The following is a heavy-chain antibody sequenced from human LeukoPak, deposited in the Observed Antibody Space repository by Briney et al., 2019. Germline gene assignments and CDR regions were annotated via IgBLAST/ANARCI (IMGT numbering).Heavy chain of an antibody. J-gene: IGHJ4*02. CDR3: ARVSSSWYQDFDY. D-gene: IGHD6-13*01. V-gene: IGHV3-11*01. CDR1: GFTFSDYY. CDR2: ISSSGSTI. Sequence: PGGSLRLSCAASGFTFSDYYMSWLRQAPGKGLEWVSYISSSGSTIYYADSVKGRFTISRDNAKNSLYLQMNSLRAEDTAVYYCARVSSSWYQDFDYWGQGTLVTVSS.